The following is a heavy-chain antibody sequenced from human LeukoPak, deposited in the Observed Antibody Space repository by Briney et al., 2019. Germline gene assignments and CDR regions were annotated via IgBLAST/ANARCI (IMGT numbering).Heavy chain of an antibody. CDR2: ISWNSGSI. CDR3: AKGSGYSYGSHFDH. D-gene: IGHD5-18*01. CDR1: GFTFDDYA. J-gene: IGHJ4*02. Sequence: PGRSLRLSCAASGFTFDDYAMHWVRQAPGKGLEWVSGISWNSGSIGYADSVKGRFTISRDNAKNSLYLQMNSLRAEDTALYYCAKGSGYSYGSHFDHWGQGTLVTVSS. V-gene: IGHV3-9*01.